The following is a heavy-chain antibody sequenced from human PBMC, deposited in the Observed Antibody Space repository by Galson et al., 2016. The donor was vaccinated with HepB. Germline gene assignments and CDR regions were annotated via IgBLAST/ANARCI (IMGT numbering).Heavy chain of an antibody. J-gene: IGHJ5*02. CDR2: IWYDGSKK. Sequence: SLRLSCAASGFTFSNFAMHWVRQAPGGGLQWVAVIWYDGSKKYYRDSVKGRFIITRDNSKNTVSLQMNNLRAEDTAIYYCEKDGSARVVENWFDPWGQGTLVTVSS. CDR3: EKDGSARVVENWFDP. CDR1: GFTFSNFA. D-gene: IGHD1-1*01. V-gene: IGHV3-33*06.